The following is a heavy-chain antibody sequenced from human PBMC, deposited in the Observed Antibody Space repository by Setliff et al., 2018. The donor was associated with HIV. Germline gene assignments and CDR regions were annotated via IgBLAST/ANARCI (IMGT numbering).Heavy chain of an antibody. CDR1: GVSLSGYY. CDR2: INHRGIT. V-gene: IGHV4-34*01. D-gene: IGHD6-13*01. CDR3: ARVVWMAAAGTIDYYYYGMDI. Sequence: ETLSLTCAVYGVSLSGYYWSWIRQPPGKGLEWIGEINHRGITNYSPSLKSRVTISVDTSKNQFSLKLRSVTAADTAVYYCARVVWMAAAGTIDYYYYGMDIWGQGTTVTVSS. J-gene: IGHJ6*02.